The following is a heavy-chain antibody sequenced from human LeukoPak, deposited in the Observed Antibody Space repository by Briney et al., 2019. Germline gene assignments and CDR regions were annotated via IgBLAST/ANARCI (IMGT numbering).Heavy chain of an antibody. Sequence: GGSLRLSCAASGFTFSDYYMSWIRQAPGKGLEWVSYISSGSTIYYADSVKGRFTISRDNAKNSLYLQMNSLRAEDTAVYYCARDQDGMDVWGQGTTVTVSS. D-gene: IGHD2-15*01. CDR1: GFTFSDYY. CDR3: ARDQDGMDV. J-gene: IGHJ6*02. CDR2: ISSGSTI. V-gene: IGHV3-11*01.